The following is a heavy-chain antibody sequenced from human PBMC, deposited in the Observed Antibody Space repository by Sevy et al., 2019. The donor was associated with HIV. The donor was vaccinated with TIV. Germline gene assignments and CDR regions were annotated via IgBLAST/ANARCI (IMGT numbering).Heavy chain of an antibody. D-gene: IGHD2-15*01. CDR3: VVVVAATLDY. Sequence: GSLRLSCAASGFTFSSYAMSWVRQAPGKGLEWVSAISGSGGSTDDADSVKGRFTISRDNSKNTLYLQMNSLRAEDTVVSYAVVVVAATLDYWGQGTLVTVSS. V-gene: IGHV3-23*01. CDR1: GFTFSSYA. CDR2: ISGSGGST. J-gene: IGHJ4*02.